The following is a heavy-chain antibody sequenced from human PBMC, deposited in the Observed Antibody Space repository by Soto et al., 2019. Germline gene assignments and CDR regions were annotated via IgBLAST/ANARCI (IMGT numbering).Heavy chain of an antibody. V-gene: IGHV1-18*01. CDR2: ISTDKGKT. J-gene: IGHJ4*02. CDR1: GYTFTSYG. CDR3: ATRSPAFDY. Sequence: QVQLVQSGPEVEKPGASVKASCKTSGYTFTSYGISWVRQAPGQGLEWMGWISTDKGKTNYAQKFQGRVTMTTDTSTSTAYMELRSLTSDDTAVYYCATRSPAFDYWGQGTLVTVS.